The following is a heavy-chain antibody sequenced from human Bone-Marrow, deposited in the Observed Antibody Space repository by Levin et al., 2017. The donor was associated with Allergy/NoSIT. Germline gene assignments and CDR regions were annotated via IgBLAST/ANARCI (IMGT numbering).Heavy chain of an antibody. CDR1: GFTFPDYA. Sequence: GGSLRLSCTASGFTFPDYAMTWVRQAPGKGLEWVSGITQTSAGTYYADSVKGRFTVSRDNSRNTLFLQMNSLTADDTAVYYCAKRAGFRTPYEDAGMDVWGQGTTVTVSS. CDR3: AKRAGFRTPYEDAGMDV. V-gene: IGHV3-23*01. CDR2: ITQTSAGT. D-gene: IGHD3-16*01. J-gene: IGHJ6*02.